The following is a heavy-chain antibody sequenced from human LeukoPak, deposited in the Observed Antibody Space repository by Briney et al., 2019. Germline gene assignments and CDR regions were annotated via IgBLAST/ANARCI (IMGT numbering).Heavy chain of an antibody. J-gene: IGHJ4*02. CDR1: GFTFSSYA. D-gene: IGHD1-26*01. CDR3: ASGGRYSGSYSVVDY. V-gene: IGHV3-53*01. Sequence: GGSLRLSCAASGFTFSSYAMHWVRQAPGRGLEWVSVIYSGGTAYYADSVKGRFTVSRDSSKDTLYLQMNSLRAEDTAVYYCASGGRYSGSYSVVDYWGQGTLVTVSS. CDR2: IYSGGTA.